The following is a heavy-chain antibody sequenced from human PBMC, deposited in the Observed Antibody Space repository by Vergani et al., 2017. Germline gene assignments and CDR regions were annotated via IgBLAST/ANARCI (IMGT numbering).Heavy chain of an antibody. J-gene: IGHJ4*02. D-gene: IGHD6-6*01. CDR3: ARGGIAARPFDY. V-gene: IGHV4-61*01. CDR2: IYYSGST. Sequence: QVQLQESGPGLVKPSETLSLTCTVSGGSVSSGSYYWSWIRQPPGKGLEWIGYIYYSGSTNYNPSLKSRVTISVDTSKNQFSLKLSSVTAADTAVYYCARGGIAARPFDYWGQGTLVTVSS. CDR1: GGSVSSGSYY.